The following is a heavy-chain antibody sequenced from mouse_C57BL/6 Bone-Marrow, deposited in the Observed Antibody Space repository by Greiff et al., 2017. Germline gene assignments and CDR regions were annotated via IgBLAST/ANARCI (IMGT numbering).Heavy chain of an antibody. CDR3: ASVALDY. CDR2: INPSSGYT. CDR1: GYTFTSYT. D-gene: IGHD1-1*01. Sequence: QVQLQQSGAELARPGASVKMSCKASGYTFTSYTMNWVKQRPGQGLEWIGYINPSSGYTKYNQKFKDKATLTADKSSSTAYMQRRSLTSEDSAVYYCASVALDYWGQGTTLTVSS. V-gene: IGHV1-4*01. J-gene: IGHJ2*01.